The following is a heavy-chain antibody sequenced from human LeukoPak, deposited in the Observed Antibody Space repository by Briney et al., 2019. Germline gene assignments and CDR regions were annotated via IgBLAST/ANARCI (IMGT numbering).Heavy chain of an antibody. V-gene: IGHV4-59*08. CDR2: IYYSGST. D-gene: IGHD6-13*01. CDR3: ARRRSSSWYEPRYYFDY. CDR1: GGSISSYY. J-gene: IGHJ4*02. Sequence: SETLSLTCTVSGGSISSYYWSWIRQPPGKGLEWIGYIYYSGSTNYNPSLKSRVTISVDTSKNQFSPKLSSVTAADTAVYYCARRRSSSWYEPRYYFDYWGQGTLVTVSS.